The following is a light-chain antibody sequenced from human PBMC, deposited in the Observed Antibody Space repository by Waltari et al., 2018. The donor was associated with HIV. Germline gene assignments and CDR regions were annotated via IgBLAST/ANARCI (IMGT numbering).Light chain of an antibody. J-gene: IGLJ3*02. CDR2: GVT. Sequence: QSALTQPASVSGSPGQSITISCSGSSSDVGSYNYVSWYQQHPGKAPKLLIYGVTNRPSGVSNRFSGSKSGNRASLTISGLQAEDEAAYICSSYTSITTHVMFGGGTKLTVL. CDR1: SSDVGSYNY. CDR3: SSYTSITTHVM. V-gene: IGLV2-14*01.